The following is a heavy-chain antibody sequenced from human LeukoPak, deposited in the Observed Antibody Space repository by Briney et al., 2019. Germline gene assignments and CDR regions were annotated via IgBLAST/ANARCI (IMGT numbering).Heavy chain of an antibody. CDR2: IYYSGST. CDR1: GGSISSHY. D-gene: IGHD6-6*01. J-gene: IGHJ4*02. V-gene: IGHV4-59*11. CDR3: ARGEGAARLGY. Sequence: SETLSLTCTVSGGSISSHYWSWIRQSPGKGLEWIGYIYYSGSTNYNPSLKSRVTISVDTSKNQFSLKLSSVTAADTAVYYCARGEGAARLGYWGQGTLVTVSS.